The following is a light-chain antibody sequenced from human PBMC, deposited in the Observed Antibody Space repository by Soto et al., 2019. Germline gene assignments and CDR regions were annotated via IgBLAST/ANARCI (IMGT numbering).Light chain of an antibody. CDR2: DAS. Sequence: DIQITQSPSSLSASVGDTVTITCQASQDISHYLNWYQQKPGKALKLLIYDASNLHPGVPSRFRGSGSGTEFSFNITSXQPEDVATYHCQQYDDLPITFGQGTRLEIK. V-gene: IGKV1-33*01. CDR3: QQYDDLPIT. J-gene: IGKJ5*01. CDR1: QDISHY.